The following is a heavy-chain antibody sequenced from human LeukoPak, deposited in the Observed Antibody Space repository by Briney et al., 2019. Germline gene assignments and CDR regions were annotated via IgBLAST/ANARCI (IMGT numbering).Heavy chain of an antibody. Sequence: PSETLSLTCAVYGGSFSGYYWSWIRQPPGKGLEWIGYIYYSGSTNYNPSLKSRVTISVDTPKNQFSLKLSSVTAADTAVYYCAREPRLLWFGEPTNAFDIWGQGTMVTVSS. CDR3: AREPRLLWFGEPTNAFDI. D-gene: IGHD3-10*01. CDR1: GGSFSGYY. V-gene: IGHV4-59*01. J-gene: IGHJ3*02. CDR2: IYYSGST.